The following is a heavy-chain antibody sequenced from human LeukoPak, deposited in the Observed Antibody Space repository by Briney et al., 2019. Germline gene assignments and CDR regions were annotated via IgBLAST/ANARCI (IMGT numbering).Heavy chain of an antibody. CDR2: ISGSGGST. J-gene: IGHJ4*02. CDR3: ANLWGSPPVFYY. D-gene: IGHD3-16*01. Sequence: GGSLRLSCAASGFTLSSYAVSWVRQAPGKGLEWVSTISGSGGSTYYADSVKGRFTISRDNSKNTLYLQMNSLRAEDTAVYYCANLWGSPPVFYYWGQGTLVSVSS. CDR1: GFTLSSYA. V-gene: IGHV3-23*01.